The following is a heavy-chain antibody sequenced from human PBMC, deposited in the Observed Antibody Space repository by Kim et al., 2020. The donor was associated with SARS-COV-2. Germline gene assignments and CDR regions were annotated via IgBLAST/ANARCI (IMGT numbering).Heavy chain of an antibody. CDR1: GGSISSSNW. Sequence: SETLSLTCTVSGGSISSSNWWSWVRQPPGKGLEWIGEIYHSGSTNYNPSLKSRVTISVDKSKNQFSLKLSSVTAACTAVYYCARSGRIAVTKEGLHYGLDVWGKLTTITVSS. D-gene: IGHD6-19*01. J-gene: IGHJ6*04. CDR2: IYHSGST. CDR3: ARSGRIAVTKEGLHYGLDV. V-gene: IGHV4-4*02.